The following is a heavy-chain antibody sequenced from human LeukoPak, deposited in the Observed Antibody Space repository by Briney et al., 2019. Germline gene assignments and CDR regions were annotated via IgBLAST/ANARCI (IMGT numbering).Heavy chain of an antibody. CDR2: SRGKANSYTT. J-gene: IGHJ4*02. CDR3: VRIAGGNYYFDY. D-gene: IGHD3-16*01. Sequence: GGSLRLSCAASGFTFSSYWMSWVRQAPGKGMEWVGRSRGKANSYTTEYAASVKGRFTVSRDDSKISLYLQMNSLKAEDTAVYYCVRIAGGNYYFDYWGQGTLVTVSS. V-gene: IGHV3-72*01. CDR1: GFTFSSYW.